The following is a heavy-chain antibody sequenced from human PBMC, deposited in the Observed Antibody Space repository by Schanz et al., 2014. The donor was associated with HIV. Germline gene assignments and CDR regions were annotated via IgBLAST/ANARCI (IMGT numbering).Heavy chain of an antibody. J-gene: IGHJ4*02. CDR3: AKPEYDSSGNSQSHFDY. V-gene: IGHV3-23*01. CDR2: ISESGGRT. CDR1: GFTISGYD. D-gene: IGHD3-22*01. Sequence: EVQLLESGGGFVQPGGSLRLSCAVSGFTISGYDMTWVRQAPGKGLEWVSSISESGGRTYYADSVNGRFTISRDNSKNTLYLQMTTLRTEDTAVYYCAKPEYDSSGNSQSHFDYWGQGTLVTVSS.